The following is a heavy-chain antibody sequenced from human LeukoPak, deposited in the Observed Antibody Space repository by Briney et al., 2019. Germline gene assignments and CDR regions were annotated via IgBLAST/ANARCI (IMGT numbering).Heavy chain of an antibody. Sequence: GASVKVSCKASGYTFTDYGFTWVRQAPGQGLEWMGWISALNGNANYAHKFRGRVTLTRDTSTGTVYMELSSLRSEDTAVYYCARTRSNYYDSSGPRLIRAFDIWGQGTMVTVSS. V-gene: IGHV1-18*01. CDR2: ISALNGNA. CDR3: ARTRSNYYDSSGPRLIRAFDI. J-gene: IGHJ3*02. CDR1: GYTFTDYG. D-gene: IGHD3-22*01.